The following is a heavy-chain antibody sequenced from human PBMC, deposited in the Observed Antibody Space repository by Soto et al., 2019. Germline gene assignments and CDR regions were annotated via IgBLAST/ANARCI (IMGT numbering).Heavy chain of an antibody. CDR3: AKDRGGDCPDNSCYFGADY. J-gene: IGHJ4*02. Sequence: GGSLRLSCAASGFTFSNYAMNWVRQAPGKGLEWVSSISSSSRYIYYADSVKGRFTISRENSKNTLSLHMDRLRVEDTAVYYCAKDRGGDCPDNSCYFGADYWGQGTPVTVSS. V-gene: IGHV3-21*01. CDR1: GFTFSNYA. CDR2: ISSSSRYI. D-gene: IGHD2-2*01.